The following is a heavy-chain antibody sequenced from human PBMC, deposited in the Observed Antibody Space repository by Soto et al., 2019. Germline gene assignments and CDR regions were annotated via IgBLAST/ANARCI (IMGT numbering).Heavy chain of an antibody. CDR3: ARGSFWSGYDYYYYMDV. V-gene: IGHV4-59*01. CDR1: GGSISSYY. Sequence: SETLSLTCTVSGGSISSYYWSWIRQPPGKGLEWIGYIYYSGSTNYNPSLKSRVNISVDTSKNQFSLKLSSVTAADTAVYYCARGSFWSGYDYYYYMDVWGKGTTVTVSS. J-gene: IGHJ6*03. D-gene: IGHD3-3*01. CDR2: IYYSGST.